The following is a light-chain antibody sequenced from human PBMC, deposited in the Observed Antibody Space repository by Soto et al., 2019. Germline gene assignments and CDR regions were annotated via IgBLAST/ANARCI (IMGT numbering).Light chain of an antibody. V-gene: IGLV2-23*01. CDR1: SSDVGNYNL. J-gene: IGLJ2*01. CDR2: EGT. CDR3: CSYAGSSTLV. Sequence: QSALTQPASVSGSPGQSITISCTGTSSDVGNYNLVSWYQQHPGKAPKLLIYEGTQRPSGVANRFSGSKSGNTASLTISGLQAEDEADYYCCSYAGSSTLVFGGGTKLTVL.